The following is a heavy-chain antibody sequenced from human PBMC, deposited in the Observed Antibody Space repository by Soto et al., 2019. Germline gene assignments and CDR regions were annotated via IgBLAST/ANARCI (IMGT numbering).Heavy chain of an antibody. CDR3: ARVGTGSATPLDI. CDR2: ITSASDYI. J-gene: IGHJ3*02. Sequence: GGSLRLSCVASGFMFTRSTMNWVRQAPGKGLEWVSSITSASDYIFYADSVKGRFTISRDNAKNSLYLQMNSLRAEDTAVYYCARVGTGSATPLDIWGQGTMVTVSS. CDR1: GFMFTRST. V-gene: IGHV3-21*01. D-gene: IGHD2-2*01.